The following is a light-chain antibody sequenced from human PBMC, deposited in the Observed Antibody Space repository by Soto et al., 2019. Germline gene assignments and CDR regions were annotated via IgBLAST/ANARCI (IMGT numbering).Light chain of an antibody. CDR3: QQRSNWPYLT. CDR1: QSVSGY. V-gene: IGKV3-11*01. Sequence: ELVLTQTPDTLSLSPGERATLSCRASQSVSGYLGWYQQKPGQAPRLLIYDASNRAYGVPARFRGSGSGTNFTLTIASLEPDDFAVYYCQQRSNWPYLTFGGGTKVDI. J-gene: IGKJ4*01. CDR2: DAS.